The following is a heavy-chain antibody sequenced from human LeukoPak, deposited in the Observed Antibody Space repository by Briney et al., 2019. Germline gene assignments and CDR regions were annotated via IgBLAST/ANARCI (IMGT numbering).Heavy chain of an antibody. CDR3: AKHIGDSCYSAVDY. Sequence: GGSLRLSCAASGFTVSSYYMSWVRQAPGKGLEWVSVIYSGGSTYYADSVKGRFTIARDNSKNTVYLQMSSLRAEDTAVYYCAKHIGDSCYSAVDYWGQGTLVTVSS. V-gene: IGHV3-53*01. CDR1: GFTVSSYY. CDR2: IYSGGST. D-gene: IGHD2-15*01. J-gene: IGHJ4*02.